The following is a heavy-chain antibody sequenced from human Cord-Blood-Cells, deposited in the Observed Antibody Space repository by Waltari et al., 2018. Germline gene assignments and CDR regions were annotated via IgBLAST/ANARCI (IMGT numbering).Heavy chain of an antibody. CDR1: GFTFSSYS. CDR2: SRSSSSYI. CDR3: ARRVYGSGSYDY. D-gene: IGHD3-10*01. V-gene: IGHV3-21*01. Sequence: EVQLVEPGGGLVKLGGSLRLSCAASGFTFSSYSMNWVRQAPGKGRGWVSSSRSSSSYIYYADSVKGRFTISRDNAKNSRYLQMNSLRAEDTAVYYCARRVYGSGSYDYWGQGTLVTVSS. J-gene: IGHJ4*02.